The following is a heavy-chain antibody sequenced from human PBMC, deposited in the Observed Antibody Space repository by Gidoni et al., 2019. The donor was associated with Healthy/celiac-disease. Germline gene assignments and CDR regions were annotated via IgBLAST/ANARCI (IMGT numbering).Heavy chain of an antibody. Sequence: QVQLVQSGAEVKKPGSSVKVSCKASGGTFSSYAISWVRQAPGQGLEWMGGIIPIFGTANNAQKFQGRVTITADKSTSTADMELSSLRSEDTAVYYCARGSDGKYYYDSSAYYYFDYWGQGTLVTVSS. CDR1: GGTFSSYA. D-gene: IGHD3-22*01. J-gene: IGHJ4*02. CDR2: IIPIFGTA. V-gene: IGHV1-69*06. CDR3: ARGSDGKYYYDSSAYYYFDY.